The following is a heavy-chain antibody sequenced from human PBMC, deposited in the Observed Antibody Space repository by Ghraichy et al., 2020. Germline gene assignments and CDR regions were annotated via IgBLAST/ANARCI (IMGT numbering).Heavy chain of an antibody. CDR1: GGSISSSSYY. D-gene: IGHD6-19*01. V-gene: IGHV4-39*01. CDR2: IYYSGST. Sequence: SETLSLTCTVSGGSISSSSYYWGWIRQPPGKGLEWIGSIYYSGSTYYNPSLKSRVTISVDTSKNQFSLKLSSVTAADTAVYYCARHKAVARSLSSVYGMDVWGQGTTVTVSS. J-gene: IGHJ6*02. CDR3: ARHKAVARSLSSVYGMDV.